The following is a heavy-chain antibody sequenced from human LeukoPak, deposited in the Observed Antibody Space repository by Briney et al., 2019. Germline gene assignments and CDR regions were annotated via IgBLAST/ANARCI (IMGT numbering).Heavy chain of an antibody. J-gene: IGHJ4*01. CDR3: ARHRDYYDT. D-gene: IGHD3-22*01. Sequence: SETLSFTCTVSGASINNNFWTWIRQPPGKGLEWIGYIYSSGSANYNPSLKSRVIISGDTSKNQISLNLTSVTAADTAVYFCARHRDYYDTWGHGTLVTVSS. CDR2: IYSSGSA. V-gene: IGHV4-59*08. CDR1: GASINNNF.